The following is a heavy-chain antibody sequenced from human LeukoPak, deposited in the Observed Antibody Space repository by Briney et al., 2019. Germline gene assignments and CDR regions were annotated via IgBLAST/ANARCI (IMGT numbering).Heavy chain of an antibody. J-gene: IGHJ3*02. CDR1: GYTFTSYD. CDR3: ATESGYYTGVDAFDI. D-gene: IGHD3-3*01. Sequence: GASVKVSCKASGYTFTSYDINWVRQATGQGLEWRGWMNPNSGNTGNAQKFQGRVTMTRNTSISTAYMELSSLRSEDTAVYYCATESGYYTGVDAFDIWGQGTMVTVSS. CDR2: MNPNSGNT. V-gene: IGHV1-8*01.